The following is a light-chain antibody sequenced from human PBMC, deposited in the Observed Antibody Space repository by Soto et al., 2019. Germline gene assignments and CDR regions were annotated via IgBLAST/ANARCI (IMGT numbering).Light chain of an antibody. Sequence: EIVMTQSPATLSVSPGERATLSCRASQSVSSNLAWYQQKPGQAPRLLIYGASTRATGIPARFSGSGSGTEFILTISSLQPEDFAVYYCLQRSDWPPITFGQGTRLEIK. CDR2: GAS. J-gene: IGKJ5*01. V-gene: IGKV3-15*01. CDR1: QSVSSN. CDR3: LQRSDWPPIT.